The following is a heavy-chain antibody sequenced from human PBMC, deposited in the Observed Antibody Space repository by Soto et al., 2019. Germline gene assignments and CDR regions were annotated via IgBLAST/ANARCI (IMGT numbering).Heavy chain of an antibody. V-gene: IGHV3-23*01. CDR2: ISGGGGST. J-gene: IGHJ4*02. CDR1: GFTFSSYA. CDR3: AKDRQDYGSGSYYDY. Sequence: EVQLLESGGGLVQPGGSLRLSCAASGFTFSSYAMSWVRQAPGMGLEWVSAISGGGGSTYYADSVKGRFTISRDNSKNVLYLQMNSLKAEVTAVYYGAKDRQDYGSGSYYDYWGQGTLVTGSS. D-gene: IGHD3-10*01.